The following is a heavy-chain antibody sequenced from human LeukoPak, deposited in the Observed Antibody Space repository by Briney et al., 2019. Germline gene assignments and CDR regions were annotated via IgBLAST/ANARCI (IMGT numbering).Heavy chain of an antibody. D-gene: IGHD3-22*01. J-gene: IGHJ4*02. CDR1: GFTFSSSA. CDR3: AKDLTMLYYYDSSGYPDY. Sequence: TGGSLRLSCAASGFTFSSSAMSWVRQVPGKGLEWVSGISGSGGSTYYADSVKGRFTISRDNSKNTLYLQMNSLRAEDTAVYYCAKDLTMLYYYDSSGYPDYWGQGTLVTVSS. V-gene: IGHV3-23*01. CDR2: ISGSGGST.